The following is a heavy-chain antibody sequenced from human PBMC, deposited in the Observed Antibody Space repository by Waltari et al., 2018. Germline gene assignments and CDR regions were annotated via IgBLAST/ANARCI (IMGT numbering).Heavy chain of an antibody. Sequence: QVQLQQSGPGLVKPSQTLSLTCAISGDSVSSKTAAWNWIRQSPSRGLEWLGRTYYRSRWYNNYAVSVKSRITINQDTSKNQFSLQPSSVTPEDTAVYYCARDPPDGYTYFDYWGQGTLVTVSS. V-gene: IGHV6-1*01. D-gene: IGHD3-16*01. CDR2: TYYRSRWYN. J-gene: IGHJ4*02. CDR3: ARDPPDGYTYFDY. CDR1: GDSVSSKTAA.